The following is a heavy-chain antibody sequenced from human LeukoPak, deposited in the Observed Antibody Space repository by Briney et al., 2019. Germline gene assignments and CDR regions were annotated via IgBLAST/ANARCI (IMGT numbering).Heavy chain of an antibody. CDR3: ARDTYCSGGSCYSNYFDY. V-gene: IGHV1-18*01. Sequence: ASVKVSCQASGYTFTNYGISWVRQAPGQGLEWMGWISAYDGNTNYAQKVQGRVTMTTETSTSTAYMELRSLRPDDTAVYYCARDTYCSGGSCYSNYFDYSGQGTLVTVSS. D-gene: IGHD2-15*01. CDR2: ISAYDGNT. CDR1: GYTFTNYG. J-gene: IGHJ4*02.